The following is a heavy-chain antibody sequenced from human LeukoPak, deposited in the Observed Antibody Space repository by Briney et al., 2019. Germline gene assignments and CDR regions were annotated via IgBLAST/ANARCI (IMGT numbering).Heavy chain of an antibody. CDR1: GGSISSYY. D-gene: IGHD2-21*02. Sequence: SETLSLTCTVSGGSISSYYWSWIRQPAGKGLEWIGYIYYSGSTNYNPSLKSRVTISVDTSKNQFSLKLSSVTAADTAVYYCARGVVVVTAIVPDAFDIWGQGTMVTVSS. CDR3: ARGVVVVTAIVPDAFDI. J-gene: IGHJ3*02. CDR2: IYYSGST. V-gene: IGHV4-59*01.